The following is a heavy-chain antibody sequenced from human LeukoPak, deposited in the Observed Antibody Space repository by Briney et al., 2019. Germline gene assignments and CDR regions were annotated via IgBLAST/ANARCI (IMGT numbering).Heavy chain of an antibody. D-gene: IGHD3-10*02. CDR3: AKRHAAVRGVIPYLDF. CDR1: GFMFSSFS. CDR2: ISAGGST. Sequence: GGSLRLSCAASGFMFSSFSMSWVRHVPGKGLEWVSTISAGGSTYYADSVKGRFTISRDNSKNTLFLQMNSLRAEDTAIYYCAKRHAAVRGVIPYLDFWGQGTLVSVSS. J-gene: IGHJ4*02. V-gene: IGHV3-23*01.